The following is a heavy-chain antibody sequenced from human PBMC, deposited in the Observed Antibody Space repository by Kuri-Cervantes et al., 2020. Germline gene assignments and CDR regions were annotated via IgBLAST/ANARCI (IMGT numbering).Heavy chain of an antibody. CDR3: ARDRLVVTAPNDAFDI. J-gene: IGHJ3*02. CDR1: GYTFTSYA. V-gene: IGHV7-4-1*02. CDR2: INTNTGNP. Sequence: ASVKVSCKASGYTFTSYAMNWVRQAPGQGLEWMGWINTNTGNPTYAQGFTGRFVFSLDTSVSTAYLQISSLEAEDTAVYYCARDRLVVTAPNDAFDIWGQGTMVTVSS. D-gene: IGHD2-21*02.